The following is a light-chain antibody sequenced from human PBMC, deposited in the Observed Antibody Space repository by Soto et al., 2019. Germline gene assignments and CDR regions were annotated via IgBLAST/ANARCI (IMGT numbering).Light chain of an antibody. CDR3: NSYAGNNNVL. CDR1: SNNY. V-gene: IGLV2-8*01. Sequence: QSALTQPPSASGSLGQSVTISCTGFSNNYVSWYQQHPGKAPKLMIYEVTKRPSGVPDRFSGSKSGDTASLTVYGLQAEDEADYYCNSYAGNNNVLFGGGTKLTVL. CDR2: EVT. J-gene: IGLJ2*01.